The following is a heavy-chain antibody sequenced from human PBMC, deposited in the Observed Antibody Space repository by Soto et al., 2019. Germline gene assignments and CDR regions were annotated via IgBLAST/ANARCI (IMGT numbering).Heavy chain of an antibody. Sequence: QVQLQESGPRLVKPSQTLSLTCNVSGDYIRSGGYYWSWIRQRPGKDLEWIGYIYYTGSTYYNRSLRSRLAMSVDTAENRFSLKLTSVTAADTAIYYCERDRRAAHKPRGSIDPWGQGIMVTVSA. CDR3: ERDRRAAHKPRGSIDP. V-gene: IGHV4-31*03. CDR1: GDYIRSGGYY. CDR2: IYYTGST. J-gene: IGHJ5*02. D-gene: IGHD6-13*01.